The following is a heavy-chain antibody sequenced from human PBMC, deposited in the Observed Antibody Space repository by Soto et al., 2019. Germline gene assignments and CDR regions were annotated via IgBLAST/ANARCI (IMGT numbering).Heavy chain of an antibody. CDR3: ARVGGYGMDV. CDR1: GYSISSGYY. CDR2: IYHSGST. Sequence: PSETLSLTCAVSGYSISSGYYWCLIRQPPGKGLEWIGSIYHSGSTYNNPSLKSRVTISVDTSKNQFSLKLSSVTAADTAVYYCARVGGYGMDVWGQGTTVTVSS. J-gene: IGHJ6*02. D-gene: IGHD3-10*01. V-gene: IGHV4-38-2*01.